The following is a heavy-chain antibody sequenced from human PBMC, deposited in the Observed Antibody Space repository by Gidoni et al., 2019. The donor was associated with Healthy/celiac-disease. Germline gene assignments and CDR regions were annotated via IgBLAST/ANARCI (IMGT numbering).Heavy chain of an antibody. CDR1: GGNFRSYA. CDR2: ISPILGTA. V-gene: IGHV1-69*06. CDR3: ANSGYCSGGSCYSYGMDV. Sequence: QVQLVQSGAEVKKPGSSVKVSCKASGGNFRSYAISWVRQAPGQGLEWMGGISPILGTANYAQKFQGRVTITADKSTSTAYMELSSLRSEDTAVYYCANSGYCSGGSCYSYGMDVWGQGTTVTVSS. J-gene: IGHJ6*02. D-gene: IGHD2-15*01.